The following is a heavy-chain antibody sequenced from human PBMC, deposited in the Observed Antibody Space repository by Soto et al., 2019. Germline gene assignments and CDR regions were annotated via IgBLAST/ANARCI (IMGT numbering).Heavy chain of an antibody. CDR1: GFTFSHYA. V-gene: IGHV3-30-3*01. CDR3: ARERRCCNSGYYREY. CDR2: ISSDGDKK. D-gene: IGHD3-10*01. J-gene: IGHJ4*01. Sequence: QVQLVESGGGVVPPGRSLRLSCAASGFTFSHYAMHWVRQSPGKVLEWVTVISSDGDKKYYADYVKGRFTISRNNSKNTWYLRESRLRAEDTAVDSCARERRCCNSGYYREYLGHGTQVTVSS.